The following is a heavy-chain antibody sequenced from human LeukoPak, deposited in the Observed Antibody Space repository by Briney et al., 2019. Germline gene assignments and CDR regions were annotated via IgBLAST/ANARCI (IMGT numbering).Heavy chain of an antibody. V-gene: IGHV3-30-3*01. J-gene: IGHJ6*03. CDR3: AKDRSRYYYYYMDV. Sequence: GRSLRLSCAASGFTFSGSAIHWVRQPPGKGLEWVAVISHDGGEEFYADSVKGRFIMFRDNSKNTLYLQMNSLRAEDTAVYYCAKDRSRYYYYYMDVWGKGTTVTVSS. CDR1: GFTFSGSA. CDR2: ISHDGGEE.